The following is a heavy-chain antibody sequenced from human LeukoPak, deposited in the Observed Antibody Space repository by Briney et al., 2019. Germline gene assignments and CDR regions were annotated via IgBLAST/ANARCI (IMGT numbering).Heavy chain of an antibody. CDR1: GYSFTSYW. Sequence: MRGESLKISCKGSGYSFTSYWISWVRQMPGKGLEWVGRIDPSDSYTNYSPSFQGHVTISADKSISTAYLQWSSLKASDTAMYYCARQNGGGYSSGWYEVYWGQGTLVTVSS. CDR3: ARQNGGGYSSGWYEVY. CDR2: IDPSDSYT. D-gene: IGHD6-19*01. V-gene: IGHV5-10-1*01. J-gene: IGHJ4*02.